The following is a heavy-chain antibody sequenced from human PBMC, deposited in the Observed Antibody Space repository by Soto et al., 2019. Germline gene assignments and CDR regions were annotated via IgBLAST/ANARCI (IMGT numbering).Heavy chain of an antibody. CDR3: ARGCGGYCWTFAI. CDR1: GFPFGTYA. CDR2: ISSSSSI. V-gene: IGHV3-48*02. J-gene: IGHJ3*02. Sequence: EVQLVESGGGLVQPGGSLRLSCAASGFPFGTYAMNWVRQAPGKGLEWVSYISSSSSIHYADSVKGRFTISRDNAKNSLYLQMNSLRDEDTAVYYCARGCGGYCWTFAIWGQGTMVTVSS. D-gene: IGHD2-21*02.